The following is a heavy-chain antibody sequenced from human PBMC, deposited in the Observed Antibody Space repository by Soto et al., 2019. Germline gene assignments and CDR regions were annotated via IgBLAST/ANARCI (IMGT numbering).Heavy chain of an antibody. CDR3: ARSITIFGVVADNWFDP. J-gene: IGHJ5*02. V-gene: IGHV3-53*01. CDR1: GFTVSSNY. D-gene: IGHD3-3*01. Sequence: QPGGSLRLSCAASGFTVSSNYMSWVRQAPGKGLEWVSVIYSGGSTYYADSVKGRFTISRDNSKNTLYLQMNSLRAEDTAVYYCARSITIFGVVADNWFDPWGQGTLVTVSS. CDR2: IYSGGST.